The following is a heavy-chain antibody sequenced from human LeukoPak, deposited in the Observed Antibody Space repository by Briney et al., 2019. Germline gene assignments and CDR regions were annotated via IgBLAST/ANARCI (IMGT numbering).Heavy chain of an antibody. J-gene: IGHJ4*02. CDR2: IRYDGSNE. D-gene: IGHD3-22*01. Sequence: PGGSLRLSCAASGLTFSSYGMHWVRQAPGKGLEWVSFIRYDGSNEYYADSVRGRFTISRDNSKNTLYLQMNSLRAEDTAMYYCAKDSAYYYDSSGYYYDWGQGTLVTVSS. V-gene: IGHV3-30*02. CDR3: AKDSAYYYDSSGYYYD. CDR1: GLTFSSYG.